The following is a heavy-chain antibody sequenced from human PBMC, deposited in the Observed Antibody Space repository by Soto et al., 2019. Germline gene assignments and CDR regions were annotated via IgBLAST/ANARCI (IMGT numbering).Heavy chain of an antibody. CDR2: ISAYNGNT. Sequence: ASVKVSCKASGYTFTNFGISWVRQAPGQGLEWMGWISAYNGNTNYAQKFQGRVTMTTDTSTSTAYMEVRSLRSEDTAVYYCARDFQPSSGWSLYYYYYYGMDVWGQGTTVTVSS. CDR3: ARDFQPSSGWSLYYYYYYGMDV. V-gene: IGHV1-18*01. CDR1: GYTFTNFG. J-gene: IGHJ6*02. D-gene: IGHD6-19*01.